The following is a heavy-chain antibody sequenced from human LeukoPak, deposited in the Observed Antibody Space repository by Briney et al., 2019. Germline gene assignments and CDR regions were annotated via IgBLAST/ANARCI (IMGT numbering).Heavy chain of an antibody. CDR2: INPNSGGT. V-gene: IGHV1-2*02. D-gene: IGHD4-4*01. Sequence: GASVKVSCKASGYTFTSYYMHWVRQAPGQGLEWMGWINPNSGGTNYAQKFQGRVTMTRDTSISTAYMELSRLRSDDTAVYYCARPDYSNSPLFDYWGQGTLVTVSS. CDR1: GYTFTSYY. J-gene: IGHJ4*02. CDR3: ARPDYSNSPLFDY.